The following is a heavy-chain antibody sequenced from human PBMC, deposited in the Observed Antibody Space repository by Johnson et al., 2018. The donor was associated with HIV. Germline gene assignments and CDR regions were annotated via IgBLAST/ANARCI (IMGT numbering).Heavy chain of an antibody. CDR2: ISYDGSNK. V-gene: IGHV3-30*04. CDR3: AKTQWELLGVGAFDI. J-gene: IGHJ3*02. D-gene: IGHD1-26*01. Sequence: QEQLVESGGGVVQPGRSLRLSCAASGFTFSSYAMHWVRQAPGKGLEWVAVISYDGSNKYYADSVKGRFTISRDNSKNTLYLQMNSLRAEDTAVYYCAKTQWELLGVGAFDIWGQGTMVTVSS. CDR1: GFTFSSYA.